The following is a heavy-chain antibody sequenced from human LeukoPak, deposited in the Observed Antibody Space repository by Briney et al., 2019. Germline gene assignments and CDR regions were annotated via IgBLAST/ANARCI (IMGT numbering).Heavy chain of an antibody. J-gene: IGHJ5*02. V-gene: IGHV3-21*01. Sequence: PGGSLRLSCAASGFTFSSYAMSWVRQAPGKGLEWVSSISSGNSHIYYADSVKARFTISRDNAKNSLYLQMKSLRAEDTAVYYCARDFVAGFIAGWFDPWGQGTLVTVSS. CDR1: GFTFSSYA. CDR3: ARDFVAGFIAGWFDP. D-gene: IGHD2-15*01. CDR2: ISSGNSHI.